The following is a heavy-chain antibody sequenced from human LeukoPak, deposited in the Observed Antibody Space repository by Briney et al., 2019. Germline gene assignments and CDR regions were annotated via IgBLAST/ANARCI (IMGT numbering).Heavy chain of an antibody. J-gene: IGHJ6*03. D-gene: IGHD3-22*01. CDR1: GGSFSGYY. Sequence: SETLSLTCAVYGGSFSGYYWSWIRQPPGKGLEWIGEINHSGSTNYNPSLKSRVTISVDTSKNQFSLKLSSVTAADTAVYYCARGVRYYYDSRGYYFPRDYYMDVWGKGTTVTVSS. CDR3: ARGVRYYYDSRGYYFPRDYYMDV. V-gene: IGHV4-34*01. CDR2: INHSGST.